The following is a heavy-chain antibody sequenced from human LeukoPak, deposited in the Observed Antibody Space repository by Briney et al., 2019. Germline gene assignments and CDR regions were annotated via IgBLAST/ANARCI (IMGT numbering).Heavy chain of an antibody. CDR2: IYTSGST. V-gene: IGHV4-4*07. D-gene: IGHD3-10*01. CDR3: ARGIYGSDPSYYYYYYMDV. Sequence: PSETLSLTCTVSGGSISSYYWSWIRQPAGKGLEWIGRIYTSGSTNYNPSLKSRVTMSVDTSKNQFSLKLSSVTAADTAVYYCARGIYGSDPSYYYYYYMDVWGEGTTVTISS. CDR1: GGSISSYY. J-gene: IGHJ6*03.